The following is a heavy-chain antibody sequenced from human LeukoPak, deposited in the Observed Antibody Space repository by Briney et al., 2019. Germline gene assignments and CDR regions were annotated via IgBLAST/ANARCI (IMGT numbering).Heavy chain of an antibody. V-gene: IGHV3-21*01. J-gene: IGHJ4*02. Sequence: GGSLRLSCAASGFTFSSYSMNWVRQAPGKGLEWVSSISSSSSYIYYADSVKGRFTISRDNAKNSLYLQMNSLRAEDTAVYYCARQADCSSTSCLYYFDYWGQGALVTVSS. D-gene: IGHD2-2*01. CDR1: GFTFSSYS. CDR3: ARQADCSSTSCLYYFDY. CDR2: ISSSSSYI.